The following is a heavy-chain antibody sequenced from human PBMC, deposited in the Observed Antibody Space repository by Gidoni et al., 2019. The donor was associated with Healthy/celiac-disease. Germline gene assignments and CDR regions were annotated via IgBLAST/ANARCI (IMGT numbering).Heavy chain of an antibody. D-gene: IGHD1-26*01. J-gene: IGHJ2*01. V-gene: IGHV2-26*01. Sequence: QVTLKESGPVLVKPTETLTLTCTVSGFSLSNATMGVSWIRQPPGKALEWLENIFSNDEKSYSTSLKSRLTISKDTSKSQVVLTMTNMDPVDTATYYCARLQRRFSWELQGTYFDLWGRGTLVTVSS. CDR2: IFSNDEK. CDR3: ARLQRRFSWELQGTYFDL. CDR1: GFSLSNATMG.